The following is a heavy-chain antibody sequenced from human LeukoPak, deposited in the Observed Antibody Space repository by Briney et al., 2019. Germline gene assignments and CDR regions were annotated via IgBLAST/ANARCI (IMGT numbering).Heavy chain of an antibody. CDR2: INHSGST. J-gene: IGHJ4*02. CDR1: GGSVSSGGYS. Sequence: PSETLSLTCAVSGGSVSSGGYSWSWIRQPPGKGLEWIGEINHSGSTNYNPSLKSRVTISVDTSKNQFSLKLSSVTAADTAVYYCARGSDPEGLLWFGELTYYFDYWGQGTLVTVSS. CDR3: ARGSDPEGLLWFGELTYYFDY. D-gene: IGHD3-10*01. V-gene: IGHV4-30-2*01.